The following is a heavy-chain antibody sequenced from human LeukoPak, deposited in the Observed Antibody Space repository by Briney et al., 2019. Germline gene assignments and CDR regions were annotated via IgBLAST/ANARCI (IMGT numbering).Heavy chain of an antibody. CDR1: GFTLNSNW. CDR3: ATVFEH. CDR2: INEDGRGT. Sequence: GGSLRLSCAVSGFTLNSNWIHWVRQAPGQGLVWVSRINEDGRGTSYADSVKGRFTISKDDAKNTVYLQMYSLRAEDTAVYYCATVFEHWGQGTLVTVSS. V-gene: IGHV3-74*01. J-gene: IGHJ4*02.